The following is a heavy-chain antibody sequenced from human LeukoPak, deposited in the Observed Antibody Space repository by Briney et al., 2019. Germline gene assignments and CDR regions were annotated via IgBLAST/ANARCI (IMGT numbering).Heavy chain of an antibody. Sequence: GESLRISGKGSGYSLTSYWSGGLRQMPGKGREWRGRIDQSDSYTNYSPSCQGQVTISADKSISTAYLHWSSLKASETAMYYCARLVVVVVAATHWVGPWGQGTLVTVSS. D-gene: IGHD2-15*01. CDR3: ARLVVVVVAATHWVGP. J-gene: IGHJ5*02. CDR1: GYSLTSYW. CDR2: IDQSDSYT. V-gene: IGHV5-10-1*04.